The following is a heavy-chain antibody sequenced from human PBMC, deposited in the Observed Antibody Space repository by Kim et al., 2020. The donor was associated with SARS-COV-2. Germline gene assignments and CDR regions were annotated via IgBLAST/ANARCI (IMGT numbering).Heavy chain of an antibody. CDR3: ARDWGSGVAEYYFDY. CDR1: GFTFTTYG. Sequence: GGSLRLSCAASGFTFTTYGMHWVRQAPGKGLEWVAVIRSDGSNKYYSDSVKGRFTISRDNSNNTLYLQMNSLRAEDTAEYYCARDWGSGVAEYYFDYWGRGTPVSVCS. D-gene: IGHD3-10*01. J-gene: IGHJ4*02. V-gene: IGHV3-33*01. CDR2: IRSDGSNK.